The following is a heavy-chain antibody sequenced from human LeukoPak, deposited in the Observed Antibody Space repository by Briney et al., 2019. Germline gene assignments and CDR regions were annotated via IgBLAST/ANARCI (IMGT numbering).Heavy chain of an antibody. CDR2: IRYDGSNK. J-gene: IGHJ4*02. V-gene: IGHV3-30*02. CDR1: GFTFSSYG. Sequence: GGSLRLSCAASGFTFSSYGMHWVRQAPGKGLEWVAFIRYDGSNKYYADSVKGRFTISRDNSKNTLYLQMNSLRAEDTAVYYCAKDRYQLLSYYFDYWGQGTLVTVSS. D-gene: IGHD2-2*01. CDR3: AKDRYQLLSYYFDY.